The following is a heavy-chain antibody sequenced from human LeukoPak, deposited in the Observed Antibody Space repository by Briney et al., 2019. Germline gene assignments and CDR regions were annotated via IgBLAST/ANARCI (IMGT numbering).Heavy chain of an antibody. CDR3: ARDGLNYYGSGALDY. D-gene: IGHD3-10*01. J-gene: IGHJ4*02. CDR2: IYYSGST. V-gene: IGHV4-59*01. Sequence: PSETLSLTCTVSGGSISSYYWSWIRQPPGKGLEWIGYIYYSGSTNYNPSLKSRVTISVDTSKNQFSLKLSSVTAADTAVYYCARDGLNYYGSGALDYWGQGTLVTVSS. CDR1: GGSISSYY.